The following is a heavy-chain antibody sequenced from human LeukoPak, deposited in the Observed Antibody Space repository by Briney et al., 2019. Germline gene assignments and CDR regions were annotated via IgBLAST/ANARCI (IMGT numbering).Heavy chain of an antibody. CDR3: ASLMARGVIWIDY. D-gene: IGHD3-10*01. CDR2: ISHDDSNK. J-gene: IGHJ4*02. Sequence: PGGSLRLSCAASGFTFSSYAMHWVRQAPGKGLEWVAVISHDDSNKYYADSVKGRFTISRDNAKNSLYLQMNSLRVEDTAVYYCASLMARGVIWIDYWGQGTLVTVSS. CDR1: GFTFSSYA. V-gene: IGHV3-30*04.